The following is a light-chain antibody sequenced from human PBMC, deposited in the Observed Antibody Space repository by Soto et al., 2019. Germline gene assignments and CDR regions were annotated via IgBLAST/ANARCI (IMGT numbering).Light chain of an antibody. V-gene: IGKV1-5*03. Sequence: DIQMTQSPSTLSASVGDRVTITCRASQSINNWLAWYQQKPGKAPKLLIYKTSDLESGVPSRFSGSGSGAEFSPTISSLQPDDFATYYCQQYKSFSLTFGGGTKVDIK. CDR1: QSINNW. CDR3: QQYKSFSLT. J-gene: IGKJ4*01. CDR2: KTS.